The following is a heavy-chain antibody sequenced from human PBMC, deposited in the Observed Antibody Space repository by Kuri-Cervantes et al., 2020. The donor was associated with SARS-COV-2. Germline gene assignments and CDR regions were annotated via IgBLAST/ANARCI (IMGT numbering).Heavy chain of an antibody. CDR1: GASISRYY. D-gene: IGHD4-17*01. CDR2: IYYTGST. V-gene: IGHV4-59*12. J-gene: IGHJ4*02. Sequence: SETLSLTCTVSGASISRYYWSWIRQPPGKGLEWIGYIYYTGSTNSNPSLKSRVNISMDTSKSQFSLKVSSVTATDTAVYYCARGTIGFGDDYFDYWSQGTLVTVSS. CDR3: ARGTIGFGDDYFDY.